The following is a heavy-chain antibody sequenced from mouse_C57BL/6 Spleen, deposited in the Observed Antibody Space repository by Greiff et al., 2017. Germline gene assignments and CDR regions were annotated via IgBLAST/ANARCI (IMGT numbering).Heavy chain of an antibody. CDR2: IWSGGST. D-gene: IGHD2-4*01. J-gene: IGHJ4*01. V-gene: IGHV2-2*01. CDR3: ARKESGMITPGRSYYNAMDY. CDR1: GFSLTSYG. Sequence: VQRVESGPGLVQPSQSLSITCTVSGFSLTSYGVHWVRQSPGKGLEWLGVIWSGGSTDYNAAFISRLSISKDNSKSQVFFKRNSLQADDTAIYYFARKESGMITPGRSYYNAMDYWGQGPSATVSS.